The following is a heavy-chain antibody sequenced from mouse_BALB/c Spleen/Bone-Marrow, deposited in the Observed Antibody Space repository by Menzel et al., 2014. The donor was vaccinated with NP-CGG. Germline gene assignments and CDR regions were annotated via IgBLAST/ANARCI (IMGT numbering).Heavy chain of an antibody. CDR2: ILPGSGSS. V-gene: IGHV1-9*01. CDR1: GYTFSSYW. CDR3: TRWGWSFDY. Sequence: VNLVESGAGLMKPGASVKISCKATGYTFSSYWIEWVKQRPGHGLEWIGEILPGSGSSNYNEKFKGKATITADTSSNTAYMQLSSLTSEDSAVYYCTRWGWSFDYWGQGTTLTVSS. J-gene: IGHJ2*01. D-gene: IGHD2-3*01.